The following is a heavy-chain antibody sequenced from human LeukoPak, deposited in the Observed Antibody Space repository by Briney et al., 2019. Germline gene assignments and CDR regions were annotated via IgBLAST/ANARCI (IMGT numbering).Heavy chain of an antibody. Sequence: GGSLGLSCAASGFTFSSYSMNWVRQAPGKGLEWVSSISSSSSYIYYADSVKGRFTISRDNAKNSLYLQMNSLRAEDTAVYYCARTPTPYCGGDCYDFDYWGQGTLVTVSS. CDR3: ARTPTPYCGGDCYDFDY. D-gene: IGHD2-21*02. V-gene: IGHV3-21*01. CDR2: ISSSSSYI. CDR1: GFTFSSYS. J-gene: IGHJ4*02.